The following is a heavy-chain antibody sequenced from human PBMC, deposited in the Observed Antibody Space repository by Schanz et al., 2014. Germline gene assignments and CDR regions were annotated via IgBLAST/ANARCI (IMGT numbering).Heavy chain of an antibody. D-gene: IGHD4-17*01. J-gene: IGHJ4*02. V-gene: IGHV3-NL1*01. CDR2: ISGSGGST. CDR1: GFTFSSYG. Sequence: QVQLVESGGGLVKPGGSLRLSCAASGFTFSSYGMHWVRQAPGKGLEWVSAISGSGGSTYYADSVRGRFTISRDRFQNTLYLRMSSLRAEDTAVYYCARPRFDYGEVDYWGQGTLVTVSS. CDR3: ARPRFDYGEVDY.